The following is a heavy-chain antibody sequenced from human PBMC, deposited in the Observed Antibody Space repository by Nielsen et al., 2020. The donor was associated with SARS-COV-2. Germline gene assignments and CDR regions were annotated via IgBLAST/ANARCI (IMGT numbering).Heavy chain of an antibody. CDR2: ISANNGNT. J-gene: IGHJ6*02. Sequence: WVRQAPGQGLEWVGWISANNGNTNYAQKFRGRVTMTTDTSTSTAYMELRSLRSDDTAVYYCARGPDYDILPRVLGHGMDVWGQGTTVTVSS. D-gene: IGHD3-9*01. V-gene: IGHV1-18*01. CDR3: ARGPDYDILPRVLGHGMDV.